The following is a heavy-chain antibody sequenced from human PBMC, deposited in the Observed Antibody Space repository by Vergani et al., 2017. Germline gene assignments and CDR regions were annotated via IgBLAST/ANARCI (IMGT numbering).Heavy chain of an antibody. CDR1: GFTFSSYG. CDR2: IWYDGSNK. CDR3: ARCPXGTAMAADSYYMDV. J-gene: IGHJ6*03. D-gene: IGHD5-18*01. Sequence: QVQLVESGGGVVQPGRSLRLSCAASGFTFSSYGMHWVRQAPGKGLEWVAVIWYDGSNKYYADSVKGRFTISRDNSKNTLYLQMNSLRTEETAVYYCARCPXGTAMAADSYYMDVWSKGTTVTVSS. V-gene: IGHV3-33*01.